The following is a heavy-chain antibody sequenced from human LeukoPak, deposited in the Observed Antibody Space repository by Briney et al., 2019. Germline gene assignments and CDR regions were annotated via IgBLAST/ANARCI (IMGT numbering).Heavy chain of an antibody. V-gene: IGHV5-51*01. CDR3: ARTSSSWYRYWFDP. D-gene: IGHD6-13*01. J-gene: IGHJ5*02. CDR2: IYPCDSDT. Sequence: GESLKISCKGSGYSFTSYWIGWVRQMPGRGLEWMGIIYPCDSDTRYSPSFQGQVTISADKSISTAYLQWSSLKASDTAMYYCARTSSSWYRYWFDPWGQGTLVTVSS. CDR1: GYSFTSYW.